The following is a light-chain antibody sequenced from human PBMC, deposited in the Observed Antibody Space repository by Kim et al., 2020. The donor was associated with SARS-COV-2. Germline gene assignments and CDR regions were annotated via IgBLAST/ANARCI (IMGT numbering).Light chain of an antibody. CDR1: QDVSKY. J-gene: IGKJ4*01. Sequence: ESVGDRVIITCQASQDVSKYLNWYQLKPGKAPKHLIYDASNLYTGVPSRFRGRGSGTRFTFTINSLQPEDIASYYCQQYDGLPPTFGGGTKVDIK. CDR3: QQYDGLPPT. V-gene: IGKV1-33*01. CDR2: DAS.